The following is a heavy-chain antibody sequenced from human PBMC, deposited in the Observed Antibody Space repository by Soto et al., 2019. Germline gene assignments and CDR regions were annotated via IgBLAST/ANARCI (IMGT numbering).Heavy chain of an antibody. V-gene: IGHV4-34*01. D-gene: IGHD3-16*01. CDR2: INHVGGT. CDR1: GGFLSESY. Sequence: SETLSLTCAVYGGFLSESYWTWIRQPPGKGLEWIGEINHVGGTNYNPSLKSRVTMSVDTSQNQFSLRLISVTAADTAMYFCVRIRYQLPSSVLWLDPWGQGPTITVSS. J-gene: IGHJ5*02. CDR3: VRIRYQLPSSVLWLDP.